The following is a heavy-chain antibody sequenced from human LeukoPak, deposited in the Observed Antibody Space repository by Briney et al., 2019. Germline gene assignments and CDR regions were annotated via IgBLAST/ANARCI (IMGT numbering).Heavy chain of an antibody. J-gene: IGHJ3*02. Sequence: ASVKVSCKASGYTFTSYYMHWVRQAPGQGLEWMGIINPSGGSTSYAQKFQGRVTMTRDMSTSTVYMELSSLRSEDTAVYYCARDRGAHDAFDIWGQGTMVTVSS. CDR3: ARDRGAHDAFDI. CDR1: GYTFTSYY. V-gene: IGHV1-46*01. CDR2: INPSGGST.